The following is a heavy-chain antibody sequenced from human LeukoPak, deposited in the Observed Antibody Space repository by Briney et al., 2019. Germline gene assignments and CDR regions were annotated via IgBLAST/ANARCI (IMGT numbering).Heavy chain of an antibody. Sequence: SATLSLTCNVSGGSISSNYYYWVWLPQPQGKGLKGIGSIYYSGSTYYNPSPKSRVTISVDTSKNQFSLKLSSVTAADTAVYYCARPREDTAMVDGMDVWGQGTTVTVSS. CDR3: ARPREDTAMVDGMDV. CDR2: IYYSGST. D-gene: IGHD5-18*01. CDR1: GGSISSNYYY. V-gene: IGHV4-39*01. J-gene: IGHJ6*02.